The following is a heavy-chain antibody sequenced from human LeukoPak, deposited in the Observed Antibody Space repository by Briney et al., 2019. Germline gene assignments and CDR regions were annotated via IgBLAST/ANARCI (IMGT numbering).Heavy chain of an antibody. CDR3: VRAYHSSGWYRIDY. J-gene: IGHJ4*02. Sequence: GGSLRLSXAASGFTFRSYEMNWVRQAPGKGLEWVSYISSSGSTIYYADSVKGRFTISRDNAKNSLYLQMNSLRAEDTAVYYCVRAYHSSGWYRIDYWGQGTLVTVSS. V-gene: IGHV3-48*03. CDR1: GFTFRSYE. CDR2: ISSSGSTI. D-gene: IGHD6-19*01.